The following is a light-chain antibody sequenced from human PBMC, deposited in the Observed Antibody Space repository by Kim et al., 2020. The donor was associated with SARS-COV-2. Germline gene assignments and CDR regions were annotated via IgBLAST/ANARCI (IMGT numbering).Light chain of an antibody. Sequence: SASVGDRVTVTCQASRDINNYLNWYQQKPGKAPKLLIYDASNLETGVPSRFSGSGSETDFILTISSLQPDDVAIYYCQQAETLPYTFGPGTKLEI. J-gene: IGKJ2*01. CDR3: QQAETLPYT. CDR2: DAS. V-gene: IGKV1-33*01. CDR1: RDINNY.